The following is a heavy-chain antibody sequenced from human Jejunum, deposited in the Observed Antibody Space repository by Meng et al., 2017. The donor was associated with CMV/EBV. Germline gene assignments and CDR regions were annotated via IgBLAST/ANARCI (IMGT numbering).Heavy chain of an antibody. CDR1: GGSSSSGDYY. D-gene: IGHD1-26*01. Sequence: QVQLQESRPGLVKPSQPLSPTCTAPGGSSSSGDYYWSWIRQPPGKGLEWIGCIYYSGSTYYNPSLKGRVTISVDTSKNQFSLNLSSVTAADTAVYYCARGQRSYSGSYPEWFDPWGQGTLVTVSS. CDR3: ARGQRSYSGSYPEWFDP. V-gene: IGHV4-30-4*01. CDR2: IYYSGST. J-gene: IGHJ5*02.